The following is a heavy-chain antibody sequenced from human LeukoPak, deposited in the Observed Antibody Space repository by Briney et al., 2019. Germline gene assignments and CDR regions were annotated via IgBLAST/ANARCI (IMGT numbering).Heavy chain of an antibody. Sequence: ASVKVSCKASGYTFTSYYMHWVRQAPGQGLEWMGIINPSGGSTSYAQKFQGRVTMTRDTSTSTVYMELSSLRSEDTAVYYCARGSPKAVLMVYAKVEAFDIWGQGTMVTVSS. CDR3: ARGSPKAVLMVYAKVEAFDI. J-gene: IGHJ3*02. CDR1: GYTFTSYY. CDR2: INPSGGST. V-gene: IGHV1-46*01. D-gene: IGHD2-8*01.